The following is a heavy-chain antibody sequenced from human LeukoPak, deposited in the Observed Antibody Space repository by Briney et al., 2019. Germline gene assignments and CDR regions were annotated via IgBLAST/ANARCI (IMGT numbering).Heavy chain of an antibody. CDR1: GYTFTSYG. CDR3: GCYGDAIPGAEYFQH. V-gene: IGHV1-18*01. D-gene: IGHD4-17*01. J-gene: IGHJ1*01. Sequence: GASVKVSCKASGYTFTSYGISWVRQAPGQGLEWMGWISAYNGNTNYAQKFQGRVTITADESTSTAYMELSSLRSEDTAVYYCGCYGDAIPGAEYFQHWGQGTLVTVSS. CDR2: ISAYNGNT.